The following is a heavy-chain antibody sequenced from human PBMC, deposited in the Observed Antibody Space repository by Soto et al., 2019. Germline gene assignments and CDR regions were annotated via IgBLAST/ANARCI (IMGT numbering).Heavy chain of an antibody. CDR2: ISWNSGSI. D-gene: IGHD3-9*01. J-gene: IGHJ4*02. Sequence: GGSLRLSCAASGFTFDDYAMHWVRQAPGKGLEWVSGISWNSGSIGCADSVKGRFTISRDNAKNSLYLQMNSLRAEDTALYYCAKDIYDILTGYSAFDYWGQGTLVTVSS. CDR1: GFTFDDYA. V-gene: IGHV3-9*01. CDR3: AKDIYDILTGYSAFDY.